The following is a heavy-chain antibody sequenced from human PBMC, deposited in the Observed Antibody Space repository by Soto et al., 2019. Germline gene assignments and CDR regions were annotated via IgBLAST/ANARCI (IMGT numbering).Heavy chain of an antibody. CDR1: GFTFRSFT. D-gene: IGHD6-13*01. V-gene: IGHV3-21*02. CDR2: ISSNSAYI. CDR3: TRDASRDSSARGWFDP. J-gene: IGHJ5*02. Sequence: EVQLVESGGGLVKPGGSLRLSCAASGFTFRSFTINLVRQAPGKGLEWVSTISSNSAYIYYTDALRGRFTISRDNAKNSLHLQMNSLRAEDTAVYYCTRDASRDSSARGWFDPWGPGTLVTVSS.